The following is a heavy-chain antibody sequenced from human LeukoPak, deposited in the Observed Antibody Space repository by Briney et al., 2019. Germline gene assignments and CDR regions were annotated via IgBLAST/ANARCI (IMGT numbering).Heavy chain of an antibody. CDR1: GFTFSSYA. J-gene: IGHJ4*02. CDR2: ISYDGSNK. D-gene: IGHD5-24*01. V-gene: IGHV3-30*04. CDR3: ARGDGYNSQDFDY. Sequence: GRSLRLSCAASGFTFSSYAMHWVRQAPGKGLEWVAVISYDGSNKYYADSVKGRFTISRDNSKNTLYLQMNSLRAEDTAVYYCARGDGYNSQDFDYWGQGTLVTVSS.